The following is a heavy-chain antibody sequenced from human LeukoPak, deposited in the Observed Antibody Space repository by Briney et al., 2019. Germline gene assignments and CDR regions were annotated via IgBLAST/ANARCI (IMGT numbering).Heavy chain of an antibody. CDR3: VRQIGYCSSTSCYGAFDI. J-gene: IGHJ3*02. Sequence: GESLKISCKGSGYSFINYWIGWVRQMSGNGLEWMGIIHPGDSDTRYSPSFQGQVTISADKSFSTAYLQWSSLKASDTAIYYCVRQIGYCSSTSCYGAFDIWGQGTMVTVSS. V-gene: IGHV5-51*01. D-gene: IGHD2-2*01. CDR1: GYSFINYW. CDR2: IHPGDSDT.